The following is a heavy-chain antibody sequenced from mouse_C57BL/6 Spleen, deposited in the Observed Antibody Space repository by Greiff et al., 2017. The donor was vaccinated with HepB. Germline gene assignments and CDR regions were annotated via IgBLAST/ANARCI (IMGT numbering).Heavy chain of an antibody. D-gene: IGHD2-4*01. J-gene: IGHJ2*01. CDR3: ARDQGDYGTRDYFDY. CDR2: ISDGGSYT. CDR1: GFTFSSYA. Sequence: EVKLMESGGGLVKPGGSLKLSCAASGFTFSSYAMSWVRQTPEKRLEWVATISDGGSYTYYPDNVKGRFTISRDNAKNNLYLQMSHLKSEDTAMYYCARDQGDYGTRDYFDYWGQGTTLTVSS. V-gene: IGHV5-4*01.